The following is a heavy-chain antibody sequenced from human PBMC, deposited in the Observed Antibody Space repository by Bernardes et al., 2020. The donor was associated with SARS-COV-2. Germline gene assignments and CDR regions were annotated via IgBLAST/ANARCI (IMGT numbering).Heavy chain of an antibody. CDR3: AREPSRRADL. Sequence: GGSLRPSCAASGFSFGSYGMSWVRQAPGKGLEWVAYITERSERSIYADSVKGRFTISRDNSRDTLYLQLSNLRAEDTAIYYCAREPSRRADLWGQGTLVTVSS. CDR1: GFSFGSYG. V-gene: IGHV3-23*01. CDR2: ITERSERS. J-gene: IGHJ5*02. D-gene: IGHD2-2*01.